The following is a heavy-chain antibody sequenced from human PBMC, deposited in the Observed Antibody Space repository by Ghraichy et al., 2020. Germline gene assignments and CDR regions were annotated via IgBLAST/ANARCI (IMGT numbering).Heavy chain of an antibody. CDR2: MHFSGGT. CDR1: GGSINTDSYY. V-gene: IGHV4-39*01. J-gene: IGHJ4*02. Sequence: SETLSLTCTFSGGSINTDSYYWGWIRQPPGKGLEWIASMHFSGGTYYNPSLKSRVTISVDTSKKQISLKLGSVTAADTAVYFCAGTLTDYYAFDYWGQGTLVSVSS. CDR3: AGTLTDYYAFDY. D-gene: IGHD3-9*01.